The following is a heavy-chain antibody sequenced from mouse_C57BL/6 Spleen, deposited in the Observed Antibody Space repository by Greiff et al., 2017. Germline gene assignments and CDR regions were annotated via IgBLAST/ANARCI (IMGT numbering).Heavy chain of an antibody. CDR3: TTLLITTVVDY. D-gene: IGHD1-1*01. V-gene: IGHV14-4*01. CDR2: IDPENGDT. Sequence: EVKLMESGAELVRPGASVKLSCTASGFNIKDAYMHWVKQRPEQGLEWIGWIDPENGDTEYASKFQGKATITADTSSNTAYLQLSSLTSEDTAVYYCTTLLITTVVDYWGQGTTLTVSS. CDR1: GFNIKDAY. J-gene: IGHJ2*01.